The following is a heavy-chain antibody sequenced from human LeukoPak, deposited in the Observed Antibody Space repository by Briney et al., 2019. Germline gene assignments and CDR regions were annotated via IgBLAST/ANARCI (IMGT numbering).Heavy chain of an antibody. J-gene: IGHJ3*02. CDR2: ISSDGSSM. CDR3: ARDVFYGFDI. V-gene: IGHV3-48*02. D-gene: IGHD3-16*01. CDR1: GFTFSDYS. Sequence: GGSLRLSCTASGFTFSDYSMNWVRQAPGKGLEWVSHISSDGSSMYYAKSVKGRFFVSRDNARNSLSLQMNSLRDEDTALYYCARDVFYGFDIWGLGTVVTVSS.